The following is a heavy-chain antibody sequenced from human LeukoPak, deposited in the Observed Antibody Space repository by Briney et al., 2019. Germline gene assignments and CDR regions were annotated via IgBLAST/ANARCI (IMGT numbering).Heavy chain of an antibody. J-gene: IGHJ5*02. CDR1: GYTFTSYD. V-gene: IGHV1-8*03. D-gene: IGHD4-17*01. CDR2: MNPNSGNT. CDR3: ARADYGDFKRGDFDP. Sequence: GASVKVSCKASGYTFTSYDINWVRQATGQGLEWMGWMNPNSGNTGYAQKFQGRVTITRNTSISTAYMELSSLRPEDTAVYYCARADYGDFKRGDFDPWGQGTLVTVSS.